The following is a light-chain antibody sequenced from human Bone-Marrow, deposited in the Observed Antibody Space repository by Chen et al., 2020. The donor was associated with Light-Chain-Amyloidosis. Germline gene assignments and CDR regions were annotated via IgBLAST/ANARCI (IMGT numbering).Light chain of an antibody. J-gene: IGLJ3*02. V-gene: IGLV6-57*01. CDR1: SGSIDTNY. CDR3: QSYQGSSQGV. Sequence: NFMLTQPHSVSECPGKTVIISCTRSSGSIDTNYVQWYQQRPGSSPTTVIYEDDQRPSGVPDRFSGSIDRSSNSASLTISGLKTEDEADYYCQSYQGSSQGVFGGGTKLTVL. CDR2: EDD.